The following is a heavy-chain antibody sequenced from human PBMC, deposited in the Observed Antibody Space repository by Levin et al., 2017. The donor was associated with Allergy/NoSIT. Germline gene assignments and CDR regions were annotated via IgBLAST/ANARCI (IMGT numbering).Heavy chain of an antibody. D-gene: IGHD6-13*01. Sequence: SETLSLTCTVSGDSISNYYWSWIRQPPGKGLEWIGYIYDSGSPKYNPSLKSRVSISLDTSKNQFSLRLSSVTAADTAVYYCAREQGGQQLVRHWFDPWGQGSLVTVSS. J-gene: IGHJ5*02. CDR3: AREQGGQQLVRHWFDP. CDR2: IYDSGSP. CDR1: GDSISNYY. V-gene: IGHV4-59*01.